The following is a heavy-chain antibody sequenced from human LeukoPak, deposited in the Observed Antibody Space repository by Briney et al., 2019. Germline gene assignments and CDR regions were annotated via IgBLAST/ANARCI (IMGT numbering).Heavy chain of an antibody. J-gene: IGHJ4*02. D-gene: IGHD2-21*02. CDR1: GYSISSGYY. Sequence: PSETLSLTCAVSGYSISSGYYWGWIRQPPGKGLEWIGSIYHSGSTYYNPSLKSRVTISVDTSKNQFSLKLSSVTAADTAVYYCASVGVTGDWDQGTLVTVSS. CDR2: IYHSGST. CDR3: ASVGVTGD. V-gene: IGHV4-38-2*01.